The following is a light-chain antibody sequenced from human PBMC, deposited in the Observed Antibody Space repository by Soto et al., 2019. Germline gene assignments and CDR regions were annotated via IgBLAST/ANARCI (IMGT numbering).Light chain of an antibody. CDR3: QQSYSTPST. J-gene: IGKJ2*01. Sequence: DIQMTQSPSSLSASVGDRVTNTCRASQSISSDLNWYQQKPGKAPKLLIYAASSLQSGVPSRFSGSGSGTDFTLTISSLQPEDFATYYCQQSYSTPSTFGQGTKLEIK. V-gene: IGKV1-39*01. CDR2: AAS. CDR1: QSISSD.